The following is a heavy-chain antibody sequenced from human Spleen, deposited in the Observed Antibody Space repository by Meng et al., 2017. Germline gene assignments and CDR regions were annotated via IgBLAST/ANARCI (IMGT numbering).Heavy chain of an antibody. CDR2: IIPAFGAP. Sequence: RVQSWAGVKRPGSAVKVACKAPGGTFNSYATRWLRQAPGQGLEWMGGIIPAFGAPNHAQKFQGRVRITADESTTTAYMELSSLRSEDTAVYYCARDQVGAFDYWGQGTLVTVSS. CDR1: GGTFNSYA. CDR3: ARDQVGAFDY. V-gene: IGHV1-69*01. J-gene: IGHJ4*02. D-gene: IGHD1-26*01.